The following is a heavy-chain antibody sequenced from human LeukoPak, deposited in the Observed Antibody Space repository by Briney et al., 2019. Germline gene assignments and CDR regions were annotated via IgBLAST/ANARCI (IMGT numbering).Heavy chain of an antibody. Sequence: NTSETLSLTCAVYGGSFSGYYWSWIRQPPGKGLEWIGQISHSGSTNYNPSLKSRVTISVDTTKNQFSLKVSSVTAADTAVYYCARGLLSGIAVAGSDYFDYWGQGTLVTVSS. J-gene: IGHJ4*02. CDR3: ARGLLSGIAVAGSDYFDY. CDR1: GGSFSGYY. V-gene: IGHV4-34*01. CDR2: ISHSGST. D-gene: IGHD6-19*01.